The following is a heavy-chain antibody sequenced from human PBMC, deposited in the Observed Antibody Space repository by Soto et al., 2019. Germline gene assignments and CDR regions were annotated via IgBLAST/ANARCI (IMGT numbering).Heavy chain of an antibody. CDR1: GYTFTSVY. J-gene: IGHJ3*02. V-gene: IGHV1-46*01. D-gene: IGHD3-22*01. Sequence: ASVKVSCKASGYTFTSVYMDWVRQAPGQGLEWMGIINPSDGSTSYGQKFQGRVTVTRDTSTSTVYMDLSRLRSEDTAVYFCARGLGTGYYKHALDIWGQGTMVTVSS. CDR2: INPSDGST. CDR3: ARGLGTGYYKHALDI.